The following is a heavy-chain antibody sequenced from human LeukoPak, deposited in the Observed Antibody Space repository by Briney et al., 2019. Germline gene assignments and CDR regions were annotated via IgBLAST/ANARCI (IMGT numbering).Heavy chain of an antibody. V-gene: IGHV4-34*01. Sequence: PSGTLSLTCAVYGGSFSGYYWSWIRQPPGKGLEWIGEINHSGSTNYNPSLKSRVTISVDTSKNQFSLKLSSVTAADTAVYYCARASYYYGSGSYVRSRGPYYFDYWGQGTLVTVSS. CDR1: GGSFSGYY. CDR3: ARASYYYGSGSYVRSRGPYYFDY. D-gene: IGHD3-10*01. J-gene: IGHJ4*02. CDR2: INHSGST.